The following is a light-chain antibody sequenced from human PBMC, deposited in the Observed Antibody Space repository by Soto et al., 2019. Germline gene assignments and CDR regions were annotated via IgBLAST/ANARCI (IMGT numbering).Light chain of an antibody. CDR1: QSISSSY. J-gene: IGKJ1*01. Sequence: EIVLTQSPCTLSLSQWDRATLXXRSSQSISSSYVAWYQQKPGQAPRLXIYGASSRATGSPDRFSGSGAGTDFTLTSSRLEPEAFAVYSCQQYGSSPRTFGPGTKVEIK. V-gene: IGKV3-20*01. CDR3: QQYGSSPRT. CDR2: GAS.